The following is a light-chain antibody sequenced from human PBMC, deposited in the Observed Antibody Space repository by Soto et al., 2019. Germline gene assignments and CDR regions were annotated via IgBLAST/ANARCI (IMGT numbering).Light chain of an antibody. CDR3: QQYYGFPYT. J-gene: IGKJ2*01. CDR1: QAISSY. V-gene: IGKV1-8*01. CDR2: AAS. Sequence: AIRMTQSPSSFSASTGDRVTITCRASQAISSYLAWYQQKPGKAPKLLIYAASTLQSGVPSRFSGSGSGTDFPLTTSCLQSEDFATYYWQQYYGFPYTFGQGTKLEIK.